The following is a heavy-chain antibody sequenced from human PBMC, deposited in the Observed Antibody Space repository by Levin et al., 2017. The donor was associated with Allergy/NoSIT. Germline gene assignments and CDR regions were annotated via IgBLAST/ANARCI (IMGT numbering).Heavy chain of an antibody. CDR2: IYNTVST. D-gene: IGHD4-17*01. V-gene: IGHV4-38-2*02. CDR3: ARNRTSVFPTTGRKYNFFDS. CDR1: GRHINSGDY. Sequence: SETLSLICNVSGRHINSGDYWAWVRQSPGKKLEWIGSIYNTVSTHYNPALKSRITMSVDTSKNQFSLTLTSLTAADTAVYFCARNRTSVFPTTGRKYNFFDSWGQGVQVTVSS. J-gene: IGHJ5*01.